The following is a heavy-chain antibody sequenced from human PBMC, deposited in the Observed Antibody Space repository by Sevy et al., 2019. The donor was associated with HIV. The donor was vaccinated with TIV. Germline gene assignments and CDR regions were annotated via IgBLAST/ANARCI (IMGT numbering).Heavy chain of an antibody. CDR3: ATTKDYYENSGDPFDY. J-gene: IGHJ4*02. D-gene: IGHD3-22*01. CDR1: GYTLTQLS. CDR2: FDPEDDET. Sequence: ASVKVSCKVSGYTLTQLSMHWVRQVPGEGLEWMGSFDPEDDETIYAQKFQGRVTMTEDTSTDTAYMELSSLRSEDTAVYYCATTKDYYENSGDPFDYWGQGTLVTVSS. V-gene: IGHV1-24*01.